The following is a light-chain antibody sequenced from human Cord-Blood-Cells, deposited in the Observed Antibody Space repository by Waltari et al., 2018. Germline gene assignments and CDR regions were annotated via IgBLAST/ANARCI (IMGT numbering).Light chain of an antibody. CDR1: NIGSKS. J-gene: IGLJ2*01. CDR2: DDS. CDR3: QVWDSSSDHVV. V-gene: IGLV3-21*03. Sequence: SYVLTQPPSVSVAPGKTARITCGGNNIGSKSVHWYQQKPGQAPVLVVYDDSDWPSGIPERFSCSNSGNTATLTISRVEAGDEADYYCQVWDSSSDHVVFGGGTKLTVL.